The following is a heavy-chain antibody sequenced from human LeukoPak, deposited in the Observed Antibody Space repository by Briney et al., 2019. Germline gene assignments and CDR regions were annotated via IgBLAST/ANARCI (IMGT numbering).Heavy chain of an antibody. V-gene: IGHV3-7*01. D-gene: IGHD3-10*01. CDR3: ATDVRSNYDY. Sequence: GGSLRLSCAASGFTFSSYWMSWIRQAPGKGLEWVANTNQDGSEKYYVDSVKGRFTISRDNAKNSLYLRMNSLRAEDTAVYYCATDVRSNYDYWGQGTLVTVSS. CDR2: TNQDGSEK. J-gene: IGHJ4*02. CDR1: GFTFSSYW.